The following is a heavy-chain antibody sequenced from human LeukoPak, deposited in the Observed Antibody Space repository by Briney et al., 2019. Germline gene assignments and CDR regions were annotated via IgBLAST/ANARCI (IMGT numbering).Heavy chain of an antibody. CDR1: GGSISSSSYY. Sequence: PSETLSLTCTVSGGSISSSSYYWGWIRQPPGKGLEWIGSIYYSGSTYYNPSLKSRVTISVDTSKNQFSLKLSSVTAADTAVYYCARTAGWELRGHFDYWGQGTLVTVSS. J-gene: IGHJ4*02. V-gene: IGHV4-39*01. CDR3: ARTAGWELRGHFDY. D-gene: IGHD1-26*01. CDR2: IYYSGST.